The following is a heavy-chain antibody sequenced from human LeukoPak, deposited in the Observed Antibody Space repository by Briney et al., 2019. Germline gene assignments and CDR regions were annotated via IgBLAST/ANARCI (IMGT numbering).Heavy chain of an antibody. CDR1: GFTFSSYA. V-gene: IGHV3-30*14. Sequence: GGSLRLSCAASGFTFSSYAMHWVRQAPGKGLEWVAVISYDGSNKYYADSVKGRFTISRDNSKNTLYLQMNSLRAEDTAVYYCARDPASQGYWGQGTLVTVSS. CDR2: ISYDGSNK. J-gene: IGHJ4*02. D-gene: IGHD2-2*01. CDR3: ARDPASQGY.